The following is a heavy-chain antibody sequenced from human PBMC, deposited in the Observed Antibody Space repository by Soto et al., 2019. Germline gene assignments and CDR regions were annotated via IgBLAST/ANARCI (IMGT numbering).Heavy chain of an antibody. CDR2: ISAYNGNT. Sequence: ASVKVSCKASGYTFTSYGISWLRQAPGQGLEWMGWISAYNGNTNYAQKLQGRVTMTTDTSTSTAYMELRSLRSDDTAVYYCARDSSCSSTSCYFIYYYGMDVWGQGTTVTVSS. D-gene: IGHD2-2*01. V-gene: IGHV1-18*04. J-gene: IGHJ6*02. CDR3: ARDSSCSSTSCYFIYYYGMDV. CDR1: GYTFTSYG.